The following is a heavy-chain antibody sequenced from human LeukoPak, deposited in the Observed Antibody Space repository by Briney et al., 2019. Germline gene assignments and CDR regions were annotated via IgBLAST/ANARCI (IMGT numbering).Heavy chain of an antibody. V-gene: IGHV4-61*08. CDR2: IYYSGST. Sequence: PSQTLSLTCAVSGGSISSGGYYWSWIRQPPGKGLEWIGYIYYSGSTNYNPSLKSRVTISVDTSKNQFSLKLSSVTAADTAVYYCARHKGSGWYGAAFDIWGQGTMVTVSS. CDR3: ARHKGSGWYGAAFDI. J-gene: IGHJ3*02. CDR1: GGSISSGGYY. D-gene: IGHD6-19*01.